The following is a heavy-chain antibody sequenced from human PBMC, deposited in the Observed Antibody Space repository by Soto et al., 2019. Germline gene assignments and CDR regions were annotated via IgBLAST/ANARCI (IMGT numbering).Heavy chain of an antibody. D-gene: IGHD2-15*01. J-gene: IGHJ4*02. CDR1: GFTFSGSS. CDR3: ISHSPEDMIRT. V-gene: IGHV3-73*02. Sequence: EVQLVEYGGGLVQPGGSLKLSCAASGFTFSGSSVHWVRQASGKGLEWVGRIRNKANSYATAYAASVRGRFTISRDDSKNTAFLQMNSLNTEDTAVYYCISHSPEDMIRTWGQGTLVTVSS. CDR2: IRNKANSYAT.